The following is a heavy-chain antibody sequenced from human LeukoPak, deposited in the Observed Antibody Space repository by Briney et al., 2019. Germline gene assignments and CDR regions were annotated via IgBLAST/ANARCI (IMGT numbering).Heavy chain of an antibody. CDR1: GGSISSGGYY. CDR3: ASAPDHRGVNYYFDY. V-gene: IGHV4-30-4*01. CDR2: IYYSGST. J-gene: IGHJ4*02. D-gene: IGHD3-10*01. Sequence: SETLSLTCTVSGGSISSGGYYWSWIRQPPGKGLEWIGYIYYSGSTYYNPSLKSRVTISVDTSKNQFSLKLSSVTAADTAVYYCASAPDHRGVNYYFDYWGQGTLVTVSS.